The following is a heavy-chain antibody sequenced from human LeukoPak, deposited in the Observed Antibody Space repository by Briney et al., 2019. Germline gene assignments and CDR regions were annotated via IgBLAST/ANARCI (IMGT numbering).Heavy chain of an antibody. V-gene: IGHV3-33*06. CDR2: IWYDGSNK. CDR1: GFTFSSYG. D-gene: IGHD2-2*01. J-gene: IGHJ6*02. Sequence: GGSLRLSCAASGFTFSSYGMHWVRQAPGKGLEWVAVIWYDGSNKYYADSVKGRFTISRDNSKNTLYLQMNSLRAEDTAVYYCAKVGGGYCSSTSCYHYYYGMDVWGQGTTVTVSS. CDR3: AKVGGGYCSSTSCYHYYYGMDV.